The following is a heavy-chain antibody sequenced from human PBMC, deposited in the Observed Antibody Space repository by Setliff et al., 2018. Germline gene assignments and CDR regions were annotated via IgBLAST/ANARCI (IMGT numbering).Heavy chain of an antibody. D-gene: IGHD3-3*01. Sequence: SETLSLTCTVSGGSISSSSYYWGWIRQPPGKGLEWIGSIYYSGSTYYNPSLKSRVTISVDTSKNQFSLKLSSVTAADTAVYYCASTPDGDLYYNFWSGYYLTLDYWGQGTMVTVSS. V-gene: IGHV4-39*07. CDR1: GGSISSSSYY. CDR3: ASTPDGDLYYNFWSGYYLTLDY. CDR2: IYYSGST. J-gene: IGHJ4*03.